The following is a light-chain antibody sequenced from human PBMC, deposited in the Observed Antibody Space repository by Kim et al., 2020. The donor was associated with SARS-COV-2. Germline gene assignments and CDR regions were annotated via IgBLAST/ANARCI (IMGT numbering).Light chain of an antibody. Sequence: MSPGERATLSCRASQSVSSNLAWYQQKPGQAPRLLIYDASTRATGIPARFSGSGSGTQFTLIISSLQSEDFAVYYCHQYNNWPLTFGGGTKVDIK. J-gene: IGKJ4*01. CDR2: DAS. V-gene: IGKV3-15*01. CDR1: QSVSSN. CDR3: HQYNNWPLT.